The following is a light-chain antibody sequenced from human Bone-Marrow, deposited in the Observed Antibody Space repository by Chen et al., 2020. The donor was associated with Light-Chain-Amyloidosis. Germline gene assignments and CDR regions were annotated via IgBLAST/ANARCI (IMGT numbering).Light chain of an antibody. CDR3: QQYNEWPRT. CDR1: HNLNNY. V-gene: IGKV3-15*01. Sequence: VMRRSPPTLAVSPGERTTLSCRASHNLNNYLAWYHQKPGQAPRLVVYGASTRATGIPDRFSGTGSGTEFTLSISSLQSEDVAVYYCQQYNEWPRTFGQGTRVEIK. CDR2: GAS. J-gene: IGKJ1*01.